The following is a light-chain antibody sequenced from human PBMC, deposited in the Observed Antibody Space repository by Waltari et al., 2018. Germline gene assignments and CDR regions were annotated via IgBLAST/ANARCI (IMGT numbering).Light chain of an antibody. CDR3: QAWDSSAFV. J-gene: IGLJ1*01. V-gene: IGLV3-1*01. CDR1: KLGSKY. CDR2: RDD. Sequence: SYEVTQPPSVSVSPRQRATITCSGEKLGSKYVSWYQQKSGQSPVLVISRDDKRPSGLPERFSGSNSGNTATLTLSGTQPMDEADYYCQAWDSSAFVFGAGTKVTVL.